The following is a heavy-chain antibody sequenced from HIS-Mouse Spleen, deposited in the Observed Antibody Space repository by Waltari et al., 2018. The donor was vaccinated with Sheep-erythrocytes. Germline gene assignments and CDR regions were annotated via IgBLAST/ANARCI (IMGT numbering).Heavy chain of an antibody. CDR1: GGTFSSYA. J-gene: IGHJ4*02. CDR3: AQTGATTPHFDY. Sequence: VQSQVQLVQSGAEVKVSCKASGGTFSSYAISWVRQAPGQGLEWMGRITPILGIANYAQKFQRRVPITADKSTSTAYMELSSLRSEDTAVYYCAQTGATTPHFDYWGQGTLVTVSS. CDR2: ITPILGIA. D-gene: IGHD1-26*01. V-gene: IGHV1-69*04.